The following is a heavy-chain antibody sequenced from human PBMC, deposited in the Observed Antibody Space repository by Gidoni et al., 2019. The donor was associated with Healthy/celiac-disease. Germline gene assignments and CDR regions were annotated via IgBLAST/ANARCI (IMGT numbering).Heavy chain of an antibody. J-gene: IGHJ2*01. V-gene: IGHV3-23*01. D-gene: IGHD1-1*01. CDR1: GFTFSSYA. CDR3: AKDRGHRRKKDDGTYWYFDL. CDR2: ISGSGGST. Sequence: EVQLLESGGGLVQPGGSLRLSCAASGFTFSSYAMSWVRQAPGKGLEWVSAISGSGGSTYYADSVKGRFTISRDNSKNTLYLQMNSLRAEDTAVYYCAKDRGHRRKKDDGTYWYFDLWGRGTLVTVSS.